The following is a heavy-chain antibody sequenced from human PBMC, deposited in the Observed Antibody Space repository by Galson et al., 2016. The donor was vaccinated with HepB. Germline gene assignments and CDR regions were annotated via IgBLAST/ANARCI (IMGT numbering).Heavy chain of an antibody. CDR2: VGSGGSDT. D-gene: IGHD3-3*02. CDR1: GFTFSSTA. Sequence: SLRLSCAASGFTFSSTAMAWVHQAPGKGLEWVAGVGSGGSDTHYADLVKGRFTISRDNSNKIVYLQMNNLRAEDTAVYYCAKDRHYWSAIDYWGQGSLVTVSS. J-gene: IGHJ4*02. V-gene: IGHV3-23*01. CDR3: AKDRHYWSAIDY.